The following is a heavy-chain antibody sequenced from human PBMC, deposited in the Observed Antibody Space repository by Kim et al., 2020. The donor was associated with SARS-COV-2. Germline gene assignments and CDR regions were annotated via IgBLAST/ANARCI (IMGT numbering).Heavy chain of an antibody. D-gene: IGHD2-8*02. V-gene: IGHV3-43*02. CDR1: GFTFDDYA. Sequence: GGSLRLSCAASGFTFDDYAMHWVRQAPGKGLEWVSLISGDGGSTYYADSVKGRFTISRDNSKNSLYLQMNSLRTEDTALYYCANLYGRLRRRGAIVLVDYWGQGTLVTVSS. CDR3: ANLYGRLRRRGAIVLVDY. CDR2: ISGDGGST. J-gene: IGHJ4*02.